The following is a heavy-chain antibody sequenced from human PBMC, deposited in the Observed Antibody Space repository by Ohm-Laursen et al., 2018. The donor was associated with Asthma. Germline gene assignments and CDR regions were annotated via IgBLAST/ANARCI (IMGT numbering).Heavy chain of an antibody. CDR2: IDSNGRRT. D-gene: IGHD1-26*01. V-gene: IGHV3-64*04. CDR3: ARERGRTSPYYYYGMDV. CDR1: GFTFSSYG. J-gene: IGHJ6*02. Sequence: SLRLSCAASGFTFSSYGMHWARQAPGKGLEYVSAIDSNGRRTHYADSVKGRFTISRDNSKNTLYLQMNSLRAEDTAVYYCARERGRTSPYYYYGMDVWGQGTTVTVSS.